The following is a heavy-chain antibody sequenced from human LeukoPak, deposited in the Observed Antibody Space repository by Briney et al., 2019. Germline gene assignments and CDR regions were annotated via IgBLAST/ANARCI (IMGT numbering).Heavy chain of an antibody. CDR1: GAALSEYY. V-gene: IGHV4-34*01. Sequence: SETLSLTCAVYGAALSEYYWSWIRQSPGKGLEWIGEVAHKGPTVYSPTLNRKYNPSFKSRVTMSVDPSKNQFSLKLTSVTVADTATYYCVRQGTNSGYYLLDYWGQGLLVIVSS. D-gene: IGHD3-22*01. CDR3: VRQGTNSGYYLLDY. J-gene: IGHJ4*02. CDR2: VAHKGPTVYSPTLNR.